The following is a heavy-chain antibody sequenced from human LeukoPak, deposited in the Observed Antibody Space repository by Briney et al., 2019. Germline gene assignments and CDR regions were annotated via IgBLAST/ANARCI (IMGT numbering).Heavy chain of an antibody. CDR1: GYTFTSCG. V-gene: IGHV1-18*01. CDR3: ARVDIVAHSFIHYYYYYMDV. J-gene: IGHJ6*03. Sequence: ASVKVSCKASGYTFTSCGISWVRQAPGQGLEWMGWISAYNGFTIYAQNLQGRVTMTTDTSTSTAYMELRSLRSDDTAVYYCARVDIVAHSFIHYYYYYMDVWGKGTTVTISS. D-gene: IGHD5-12*01. CDR2: ISAYNGFT.